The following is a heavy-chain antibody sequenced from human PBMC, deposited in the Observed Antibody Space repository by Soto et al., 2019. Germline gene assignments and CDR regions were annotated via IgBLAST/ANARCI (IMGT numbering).Heavy chain of an antibody. CDR3: AKHAIESGYEIPLFDY. J-gene: IGHJ4*02. V-gene: IGHV3-23*01. CDR1: GFTFSSYA. Sequence: GGSLRLSCAASGFTFSSYAMSWVRQAPGKGLEWVSAISGSGGSTYYADSVKGRFTISRDNSKNTLYLQMNSLRAEDTAVYYCAKHAIESGYEIPLFDYWGQGTLVTVSS. D-gene: IGHD5-12*01. CDR2: ISGSGGST.